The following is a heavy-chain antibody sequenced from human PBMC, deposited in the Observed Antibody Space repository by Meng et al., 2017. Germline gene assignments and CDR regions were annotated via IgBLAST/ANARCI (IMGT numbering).Heavy chain of an antibody. V-gene: IGHV3-73*02. CDR3: SRLETTAFDY. D-gene: IGHD4-17*01. CDR2: IRSKANNYAT. J-gene: IGHJ4*02. CDR1: GFTFSGSA. Sequence: VLPVESGGCLVPPGWSLYLSCAASGFTFSGSAMHWVRQSSGKGLEWVGRIRSKANNYATAYAASVIGRFTISRDDSKNTAYFQMNSLKTEDTAVYYCSRLETTAFDYWGQGILVTVSS.